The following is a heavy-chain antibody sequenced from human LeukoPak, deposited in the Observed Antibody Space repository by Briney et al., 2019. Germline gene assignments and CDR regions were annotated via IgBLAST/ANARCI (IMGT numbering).Heavy chain of an antibody. CDR3: AKRGVVIRVILVGFHKEAYYFDS. Sequence: PGGSLRLSCAVSGYTLSNYGISWVRQAPGKGLEWVAGISDKGGNTYYADSVKGRFTISRDNSKNTVYLQMISLRAEDTAVYFCAKRGVVIRVILVGFHKEAYYFDSWGQGALVTVSS. V-gene: IGHV3-23*01. CDR1: GYTLSNYG. CDR2: ISDKGGNT. J-gene: IGHJ4*02. D-gene: IGHD3-22*01.